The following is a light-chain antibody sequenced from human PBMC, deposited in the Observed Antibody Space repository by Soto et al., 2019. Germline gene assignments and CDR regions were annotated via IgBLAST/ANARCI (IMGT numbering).Light chain of an antibody. V-gene: IGKV1-33*01. CDR2: DAS. CDR3: QHYNSYSEA. Sequence: DIQMTQSPSSISASLGDRVTITGQASQDISNYLNWYQQKTGKAPKLLIYDASNLETGVPSRFSGRGSGTEFPLTISSLQPDDFATDYCQHYNSYSEAFGQGTKVDIK. J-gene: IGKJ1*01. CDR1: QDISNY.